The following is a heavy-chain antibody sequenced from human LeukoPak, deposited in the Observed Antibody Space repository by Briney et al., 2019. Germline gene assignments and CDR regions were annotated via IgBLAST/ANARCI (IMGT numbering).Heavy chain of an antibody. J-gene: IGHJ4*02. V-gene: IGHV4-59*01. CDR2: FYFSGST. D-gene: IGHD5-18*01. CDR1: GGSISSYY. Sequence: PSETLSLTCAVSGGSISSYYWSWIRQPPGKGLEWIGFFYFSGSTNYNPSLKSRVTISVDTSKNHFSLKLSSVTAADTAVYYCARGPGGYSYGYYFDYWGQGTLLSVSS. CDR3: ARGPGGYSYGYYFDY.